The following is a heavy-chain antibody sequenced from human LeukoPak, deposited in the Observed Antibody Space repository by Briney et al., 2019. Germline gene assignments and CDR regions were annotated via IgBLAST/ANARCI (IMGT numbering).Heavy chain of an antibody. J-gene: IGHJ6*03. CDR3: ARVMGYCSGGSCYYYYYYMDV. Sequence: PGGSLRLSCAASGFTFSSYSMNWVRQAPGKGLEWVSSISSSSSYIYYADSVKGRFTISRDNAKNSLYLQMNSLRAEDTAVYYCARVMGYCSGGSCYYYYYYMDVWGKGTTVTVSS. CDR1: GFTFSSYS. V-gene: IGHV3-21*01. D-gene: IGHD2-15*01. CDR2: ISSSSSYI.